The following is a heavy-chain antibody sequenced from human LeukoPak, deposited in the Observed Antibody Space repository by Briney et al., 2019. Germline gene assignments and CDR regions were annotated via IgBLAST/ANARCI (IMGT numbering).Heavy chain of an antibody. D-gene: IGHD2-2*01. V-gene: IGHV1-69*05. Sequence: SVKVSCKASGGTFSSYAISWVRQAPGQGLEWMGRIIPIFGTANYAQKFQGRVTITTDESTSTAYMELSSLRSEDTAVYYCAGSSNDCSSTSCYYYYYYMDVWGKGTTVTVSS. J-gene: IGHJ6*03. CDR2: IIPIFGTA. CDR1: GGTFSSYA. CDR3: AGSSNDCSSTSCYYYYYYMDV.